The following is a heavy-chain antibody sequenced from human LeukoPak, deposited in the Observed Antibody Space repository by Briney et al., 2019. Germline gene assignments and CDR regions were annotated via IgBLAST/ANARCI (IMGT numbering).Heavy chain of an antibody. J-gene: IGHJ3*02. V-gene: IGHV3-21*01. CDR3: AGTGRGAYCGGDCYSGGAFDI. CDR2: ISSSSSYI. D-gene: IGHD2-21*02. Sequence: PGGSLRLSCAASGFTFSSYSMNWVRQAPGKGLEWVSSISSSSSYIYYADSVKGRFTISRDNAKNSLYLQMNSLRAGGTAVYYCAGTGRGAYCGGDCYSGGAFDIWGQGTMVTVSS. CDR1: GFTFSSYS.